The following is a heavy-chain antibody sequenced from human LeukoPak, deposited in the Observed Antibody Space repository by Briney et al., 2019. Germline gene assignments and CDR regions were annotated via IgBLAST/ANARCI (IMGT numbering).Heavy chain of an antibody. V-gene: IGHV3-30*18. CDR3: AKRPSDYGDYVTYFDY. D-gene: IGHD4-17*01. Sequence: GSLRLSCAASGFSFISYGMHWVRQAPGKGLEWVGVISDDGRDKKYADSVKGRFTTSRDNSKDTLYLQMNSLRDEDTAVYYCAKRPSDYGDYVTYFDYWGQGTLVTVSS. J-gene: IGHJ4*02. CDR1: GFSFISYG. CDR2: ISDDGRDK.